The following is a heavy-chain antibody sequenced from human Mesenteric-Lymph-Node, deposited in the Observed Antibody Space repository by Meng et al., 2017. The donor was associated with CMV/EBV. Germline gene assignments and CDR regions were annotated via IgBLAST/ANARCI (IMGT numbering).Heavy chain of an antibody. J-gene: IGHJ4*02. CDR2: INHSGST. CDR1: GGSFSGYY. D-gene: IGHD4-23*01. V-gene: IGHV4-34*01. Sequence: VQLQQWGAGVLEPSDTLSLTCAVYGGSFSGYYWSWIRQPPGKGLEWIGEINHSGSTNYNPSLKSRVTISVDTSKNQFSLKLSSVTAADTAVYYCARHQRWLKSEGGFNYWGQGTLVTVSS. CDR3: ARHQRWLKSEGGFNY.